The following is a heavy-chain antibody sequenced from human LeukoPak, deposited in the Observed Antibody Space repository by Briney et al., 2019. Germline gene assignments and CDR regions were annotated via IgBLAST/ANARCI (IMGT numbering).Heavy chain of an antibody. Sequence: ASVKVSCKASGYTFTSYDISWVRQAPGQGLEWMGWINPRGGTNYAQKFQGWVTMTRDTSISTAYMDLSRLRSDDTAVYYCARGKDNGDDFDYWGQGTLVTVSS. V-gene: IGHV1-2*04. CDR3: ARGKDNGDDFDY. CDR1: GYTFTSYD. J-gene: IGHJ4*02. CDR2: INPRGGT. D-gene: IGHD4-17*01.